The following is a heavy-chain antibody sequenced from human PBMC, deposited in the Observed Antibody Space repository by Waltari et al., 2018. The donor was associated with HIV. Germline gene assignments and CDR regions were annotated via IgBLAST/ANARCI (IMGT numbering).Heavy chain of an antibody. D-gene: IGHD2-21*02. Sequence: EVHLVESGGGLVQPGRSLRLSCKASGCTFGAYAVTWFRQAPGKGLEWVGFIRSKPYGGTREYAASVKGRFTISRDDSKNIAFLQMDSLKIEDTAVYYCARGVNLRCTGDCYSAYWGQGTLVTVSS. CDR1: GCTFGAYA. CDR3: ARGVNLRCTGDCYSAY. V-gene: IGHV3-49*03. CDR2: IRSKPYGGTR. J-gene: IGHJ4*02.